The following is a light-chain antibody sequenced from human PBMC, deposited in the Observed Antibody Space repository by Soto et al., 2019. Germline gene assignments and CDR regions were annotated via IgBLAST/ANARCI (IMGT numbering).Light chain of an antibody. J-gene: IGKJ4*01. V-gene: IGKV3-15*01. CDR3: QQYDKWPLT. CDR1: QRVASN. Sequence: EIVMTQSPATLSLSPGERATLSCRASQRVASNLAWFQQKPGQAPRLLIYGASTRATGIPARFSGSGSGTEFTLTISSLQSEDFAVYYCQQYDKWPLTFGGGTTVDIK. CDR2: GAS.